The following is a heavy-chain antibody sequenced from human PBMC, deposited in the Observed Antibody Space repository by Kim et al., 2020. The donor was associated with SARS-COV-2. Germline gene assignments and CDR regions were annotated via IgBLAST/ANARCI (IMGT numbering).Heavy chain of an antibody. V-gene: IGHV3-74*01. D-gene: IGHD3-10*01. CDR1: GFRFSSYW. CDR3: ARDLYGSGTYYF. J-gene: IGHJ4*02. CDR2: IKSDGTYT. Sequence: GGSLRLSCEASGFRFSSYWMHWVRHAPGKGLVWVSRIKSDGTYTKYADSVMGRFTISRDNAQNTLYLQIYSLRAEDTAVYYCARDLYGSGTYYFWGQGTLVTVSS.